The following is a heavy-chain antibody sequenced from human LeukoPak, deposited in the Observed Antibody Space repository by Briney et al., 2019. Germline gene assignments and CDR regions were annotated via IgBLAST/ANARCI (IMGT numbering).Heavy chain of an antibody. J-gene: IGHJ5*02. CDR1: GYSISSGYY. Sequence: SETLTLTCTVSGYSISSGYYWGWIRQPPGKGLEWIGSIYHSGSTYYNPSLKSRVTISVDTYKNPLSLKLSSVTAADTPVYYCARAHYGSGSYYSHTYNWFDPWGQGTLVTVSS. V-gene: IGHV4-38-2*02. CDR3: ARAHYGSGSYYSHTYNWFDP. CDR2: IYHSGST. D-gene: IGHD3-10*01.